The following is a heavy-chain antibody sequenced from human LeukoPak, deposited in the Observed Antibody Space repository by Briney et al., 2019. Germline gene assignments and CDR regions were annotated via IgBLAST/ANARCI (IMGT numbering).Heavy chain of an antibody. CDR1: GASISTYY. J-gene: IGHJ4*02. Sequence: EPSETLSLTCTVSGASISTYYWTWIRQPPGKGLEWIGYIHNSVTNSKPSLKSRVTISVDTSKNQSSLKLSSVTAANTAVYYCARYGGYYFDYWGQGTLVTVSS. D-gene: IGHD3-16*01. CDR2: IHNSVT. CDR3: ARYGGYYFDY. V-gene: IGHV4-59*08.